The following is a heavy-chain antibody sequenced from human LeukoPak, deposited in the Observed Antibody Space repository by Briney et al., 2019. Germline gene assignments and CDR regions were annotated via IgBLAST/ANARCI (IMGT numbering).Heavy chain of an antibody. CDR3: ATAQVVVIIRELGAFDI. J-gene: IGHJ3*02. D-gene: IGHD3-22*01. V-gene: IGHV1-69*13. Sequence: SVTVSCTASGGTFSSYAISWVRQAPGQGLEWMGGIIPIFGTANYAQKFQGRVTITADESTSTAYMELSSLRSEDTAVYYCATAQVVVIIRELGAFDIWGQGTMVTVSS. CDR2: IIPIFGTA. CDR1: GGTFSSYA.